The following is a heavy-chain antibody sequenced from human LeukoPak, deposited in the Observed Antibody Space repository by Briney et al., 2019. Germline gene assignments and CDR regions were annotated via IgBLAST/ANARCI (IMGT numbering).Heavy chain of an antibody. V-gene: IGHV1-18*01. CDR3: ARDGYSSSWYVTGY. Sequence: ASVKVSCKASGYTFTSYGISWVRQAPGQVLEWTGWISAYNGNTNYAQKLQGRVTMTTDTSTSTAYMELRSLRSDDTAVYYCARDGYSSSWYVTGYWGQGTLVTVSS. J-gene: IGHJ4*02. D-gene: IGHD6-13*01. CDR1: GYTFTSYG. CDR2: ISAYNGNT.